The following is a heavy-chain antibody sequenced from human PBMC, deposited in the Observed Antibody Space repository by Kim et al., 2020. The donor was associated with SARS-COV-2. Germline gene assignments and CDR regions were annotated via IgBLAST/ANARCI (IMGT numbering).Heavy chain of an antibody. CDR3: VTDAHEKDLVSDF. J-gene: IGHJ4*02. CDR1: GFSFSFYA. CDR2: ITYDGDHM. Sequence: GGSLRLSCSASGFSFSFYAMHWVRQAPGKGLVYVSGITYDGDHMYYTDSVKGRFTISRDNSKNTLYLQMNSLRLDDTAVYFCVTDAHEKDLVSDFWGKGTRAPVSS. D-gene: IGHD1-20*01. V-gene: IGHV3-64D*09.